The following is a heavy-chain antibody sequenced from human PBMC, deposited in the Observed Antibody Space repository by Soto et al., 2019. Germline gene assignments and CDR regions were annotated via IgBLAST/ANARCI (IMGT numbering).Heavy chain of an antibody. CDR2: MSSDGSKI. CDR1: GFDFTYYA. J-gene: IGHJ4*02. D-gene: IGHD1-26*01. CDR3: AKDEGVGGTLGLFDY. Sequence: QVQLVESGGGAVQPGESLRLSCVASGFDFTYYAMHWVRQAPGKGLESVVVMSSDGSKIHHTDSVKGRFTISRDNSKNALYLQMNILRKEDTAVYFCAKDEGVGGTLGLFDYWGQGTLVSVSS. V-gene: IGHV3-30*18.